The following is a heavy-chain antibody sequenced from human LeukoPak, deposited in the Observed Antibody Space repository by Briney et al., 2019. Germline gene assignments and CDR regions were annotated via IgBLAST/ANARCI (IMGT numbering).Heavy chain of an antibody. Sequence: SEALSLTCTVSGGSISDYSWSWIRQPPGKGLEWIGNIYYSGSANHNPSLKSRVTISRDTSKNQFSLKLTSVTTADTAVYYCARAGGVKTAALDLDYWGQGTLVTVSS. CDR1: GGSISDYS. CDR2: IYYSGSA. CDR3: ARAGGVKTAALDLDY. V-gene: IGHV4-59*01. D-gene: IGHD6-25*01. J-gene: IGHJ4*02.